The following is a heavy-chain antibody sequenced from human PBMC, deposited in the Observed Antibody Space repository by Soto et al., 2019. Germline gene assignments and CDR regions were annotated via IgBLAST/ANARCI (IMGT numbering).Heavy chain of an antibody. J-gene: IGHJ4*02. D-gene: IGHD1-26*01. Sequence: PGGSLRLSCAASGFTFSSYAMHWVRQAPGKGLEWVAVISYDGSNKYYADSVKGRFTISRDNSKNTLYLQMNSLRAEDTAVYYCASAMVGATTSFDYWGQGTLVTVSS. CDR1: GFTFSSYA. CDR2: ISYDGSNK. CDR3: ASAMVGATTSFDY. V-gene: IGHV3-30-3*01.